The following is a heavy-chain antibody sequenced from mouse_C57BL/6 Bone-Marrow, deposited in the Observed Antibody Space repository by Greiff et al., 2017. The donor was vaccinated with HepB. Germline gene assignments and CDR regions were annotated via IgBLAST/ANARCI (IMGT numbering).Heavy chain of an antibody. Sequence: VKLMESGPELVKPGASVKISCKASGYSFTSYYIHWVKQRPGQGLEWIGWIYPGSGNTKYNEKFKGKATLTADTSSSTAYMQLSSLTSEDSAVYYCARGYYGSGYFDVWGTGTTVTVSS. CDR1: GYSFTSYY. D-gene: IGHD1-1*01. J-gene: IGHJ1*03. V-gene: IGHV1-66*01. CDR2: IYPGSGNT. CDR3: ARGYYGSGYFDV.